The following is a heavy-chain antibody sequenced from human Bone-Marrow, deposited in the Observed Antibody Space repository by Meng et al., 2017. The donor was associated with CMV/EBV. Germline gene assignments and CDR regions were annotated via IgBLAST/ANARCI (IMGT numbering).Heavy chain of an antibody. CDR2: ISSSNNYI. CDR3: ARGGGTYSGDY. D-gene: IGHD1-26*01. CDR1: GFTISSYS. V-gene: IGHV3-21*06. Sequence: GESLKISCAASGFTISSYSMNWVRQAPGKGLEWVSSISSSNNYIYYADSMKGRFTISRDNAKSSLYLQMNSLRVEDTAVYFCARGGGTYSGDYWGQGTLDTVSS. J-gene: IGHJ4*02.